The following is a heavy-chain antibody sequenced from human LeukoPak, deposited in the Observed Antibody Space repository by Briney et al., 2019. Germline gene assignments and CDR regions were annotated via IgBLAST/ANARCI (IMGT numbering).Heavy chain of an antibody. Sequence: GGSLRLSCAASGFTFSNYGMHWVRQAPGKGLEWVAVISYDGSNKYYADSVKGRFTISRDNSKNTLYLQMNSLRAEDTAVYYCAYSGSYTEAFDIWGRGTMVTVSS. CDR3: AYSGSYTEAFDI. CDR2: ISYDGSNK. D-gene: IGHD1-26*01. CDR1: GFTFSNYG. V-gene: IGHV3-30*03. J-gene: IGHJ3*02.